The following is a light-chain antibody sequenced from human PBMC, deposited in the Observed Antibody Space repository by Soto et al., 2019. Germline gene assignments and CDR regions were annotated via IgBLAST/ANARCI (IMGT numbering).Light chain of an antibody. CDR2: GAS. CDR1: QSVSSSY. Sequence: EIVLTQSPGTLSLSPGERATLSCRASQSVSSSYLAWYQQKPGQAPRLLIYGASSRATGIPDRFSGSGSGTDFTLIISRLEPEDFAVYYCQQYANSPYTFGQGTKLEIK. J-gene: IGKJ2*01. CDR3: QQYANSPYT. V-gene: IGKV3-20*01.